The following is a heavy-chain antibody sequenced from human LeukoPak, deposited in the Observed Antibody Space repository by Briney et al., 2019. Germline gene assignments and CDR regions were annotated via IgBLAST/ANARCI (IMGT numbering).Heavy chain of an antibody. J-gene: IGHJ4*02. Sequence: SETLSLTCAVFGGSFSGYYWGWIRQRPGKGLEWIGEINHSGSTNYNPSLKSRVTISVDTSKNQFSLKLSSVTAADTAVYYCASADRLGPFDYWGQGTLVTLSS. CDR1: GGSFSGYY. CDR2: INHSGST. CDR3: ASADRLGPFDY. D-gene: IGHD3-16*01. V-gene: IGHV4-34*01.